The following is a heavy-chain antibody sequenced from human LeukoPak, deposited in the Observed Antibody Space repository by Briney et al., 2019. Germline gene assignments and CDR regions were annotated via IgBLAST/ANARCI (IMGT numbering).Heavy chain of an antibody. CDR2: IRSKTDGGTT. CDR3: TKSLDCSRTSCDS. J-gene: IGHJ5*01. CDR1: GFTLRNAW. D-gene: IGHD2-2*01. Sequence: PGGSLRLSCAASGFTLRNAWMSWVRQAPGKGLEWVGRIRSKTDGGTTDYAAPVKGRFTISRDDSGNTLYLQMSSLRTEDTAVYYCTKSLDCSRTSCDSWGQGTLVTVSS. V-gene: IGHV3-15*01.